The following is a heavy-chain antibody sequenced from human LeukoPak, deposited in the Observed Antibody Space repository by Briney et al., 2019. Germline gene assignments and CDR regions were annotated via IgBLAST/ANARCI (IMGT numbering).Heavy chain of an antibody. J-gene: IGHJ5*02. CDR3: AKDRTDYGAYIIWFDP. V-gene: IGHV3-23*01. CDR1: GFTFSSYG. CDR2: ISGSGGST. Sequence: GGSLRLSCAASGFTFSSYGMSWVRQAPGKGLEWVSAISGSGGSTYYADSVKGRFTISRDNSKNTLYLQMNSLRAEDTAVYYCAKDRTDYGAYIIWFDPWGQGTLVTVSS. D-gene: IGHD4-17*01.